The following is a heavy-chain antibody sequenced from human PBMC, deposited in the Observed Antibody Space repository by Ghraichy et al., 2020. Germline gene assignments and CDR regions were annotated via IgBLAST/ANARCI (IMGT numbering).Heavy chain of an antibody. D-gene: IGHD3-10*01. V-gene: IGHV3-23*01. Sequence: LSLTCAGSGFTFTSYAMSWVRQAPGQGLEWVSGISSGSSTYYADPVTGRFTISRGNSKNTLYLQMSSRRAEDTAEYYCAKGYYSGSGSTKSDFDYWGQGTLVTVSS. CDR2: ISSGSST. CDR1: GFTFTSYA. CDR3: AKGYYSGSGSTKSDFDY. J-gene: IGHJ4*02.